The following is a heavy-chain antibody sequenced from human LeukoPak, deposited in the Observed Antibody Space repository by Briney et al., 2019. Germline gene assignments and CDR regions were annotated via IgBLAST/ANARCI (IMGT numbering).Heavy chain of an antibody. Sequence: GGSLRLSCVVSGFTFSSYGMHWVRQAPGKGLEYVSAISSNWGSTYYANSVKGRVTISRDNSKNTPYLQMGSLRAEDTAVCYCARGPVYAYWGQGTLVTVSS. CDR1: GFTFSSYG. CDR2: ISSNWGST. CDR3: ARGPVYAY. J-gene: IGHJ4*02. D-gene: IGHD3-16*01. V-gene: IGHV3-64*01.